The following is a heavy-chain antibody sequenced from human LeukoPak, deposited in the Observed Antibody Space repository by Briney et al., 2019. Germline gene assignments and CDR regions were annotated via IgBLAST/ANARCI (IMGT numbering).Heavy chain of an antibody. CDR1: GFTVSSNY. Sequence: PGGSLRLSCAASGFTVSSNYMSWVRQAAGKGLEWVSVIYSVGRTYYADCVKDRFTISRDNDKNTLYLQINSLRAEDTAVYYCGREVLRDYYESSGQTGVWGQGTLVTVSS. CDR2: IYSVGRT. D-gene: IGHD3-22*01. CDR3: GREVLRDYYESSGQTGV. V-gene: IGHV3-53*01. J-gene: IGHJ4*02.